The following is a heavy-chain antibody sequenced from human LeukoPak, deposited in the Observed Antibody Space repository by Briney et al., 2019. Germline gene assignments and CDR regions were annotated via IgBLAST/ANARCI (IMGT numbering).Heavy chain of an antibody. CDR3: ARKAYCGGDCYDDAFDI. CDR1: GGSISSYY. V-gene: IGHV4-59*08. CDR2: IFYTGST. Sequence: SETLSLTCTVSGGSISSYYWSWIRRPPGKGLEWVGYIFYTGSTNYNPSLKSRVTISVDTSKNQFSLKLSSVTAADSAVYYCARKAYCGGDCYDDAFDIWGQGTVVTVSS. D-gene: IGHD2-21*02. J-gene: IGHJ3*02.